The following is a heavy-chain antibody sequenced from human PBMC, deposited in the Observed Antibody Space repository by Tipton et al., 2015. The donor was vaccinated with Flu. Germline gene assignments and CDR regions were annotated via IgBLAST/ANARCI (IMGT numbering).Heavy chain of an antibody. Sequence: TLSLTCTVSGGSISSYYWSWIRQPPGKGLEWIGYIYYSGSTNYNPSLKSRVTISVDTSKNQFSLKLSSVTAADTAVYHCARLYYYDSSGYYYGGWFDPWGQGTLVTVSS. J-gene: IGHJ5*02. CDR3: ARLYYYDSSGYYYGGWFDP. V-gene: IGHV4-59*07. D-gene: IGHD3-22*01. CDR2: IYYSGST. CDR1: GGSISSYY.